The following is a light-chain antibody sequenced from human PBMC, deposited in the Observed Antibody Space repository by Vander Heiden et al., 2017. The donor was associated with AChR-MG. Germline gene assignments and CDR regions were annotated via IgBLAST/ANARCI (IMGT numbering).Light chain of an antibody. CDR3: QQYEDWPLIT. Sequence: EIVLTQSPATLSVSPGERATLSCRASQSVNTNLVWYQKKPGQAPRLLIFGASARATGVPARFSGSGCGTEFTLTISSLQSEDFAIYYCQQYEDWPLITFGQGTRLEIK. CDR2: GAS. CDR1: QSVNTN. V-gene: IGKV3-15*01. J-gene: IGKJ5*01.